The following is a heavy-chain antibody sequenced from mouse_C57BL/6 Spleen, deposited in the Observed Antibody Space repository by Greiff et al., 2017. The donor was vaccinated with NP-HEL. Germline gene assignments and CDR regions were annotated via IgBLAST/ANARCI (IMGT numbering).Heavy chain of an antibody. J-gene: IGHJ2*01. CDR2: IYPSDSET. D-gene: IGHD3-3*01. Sequence: QLQQPGAELVRPGSSVKLSCKASGYTFTSYWMDWVKQRPGQGLEWIGNIYPSDSETHYNQKFKDKATLTVDKSSSTAYMQLSSLTSEDSAVYYCARRAGPFDYWGQGTTLTVSS. V-gene: IGHV1-61*01. CDR1: GYTFTSYW. CDR3: ARRAGPFDY.